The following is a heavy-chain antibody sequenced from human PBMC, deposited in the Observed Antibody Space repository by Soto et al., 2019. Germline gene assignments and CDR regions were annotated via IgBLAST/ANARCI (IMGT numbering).Heavy chain of an antibody. CDR2: IYHSGST. V-gene: IGHV4-4*02. D-gene: IGHD3-22*01. CDR1: AGSISSSNW. J-gene: IGHJ5*02. Sequence: SETLSLTCAVSAGSISSSNWWSWVRQPPGKGLERIGEIYHSGSTNYNPSLKSRVTISVDKSKNQFSRKLSFVTAGDTAVYYCARERKYYDSSGYSNWFDPWGQGTLVTVSS. CDR3: ARERKYYDSSGYSNWFDP.